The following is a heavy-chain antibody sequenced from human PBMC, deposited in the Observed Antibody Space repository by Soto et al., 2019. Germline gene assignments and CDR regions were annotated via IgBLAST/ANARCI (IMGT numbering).Heavy chain of an antibody. V-gene: IGHV3-21*01. CDR2: ITSSSSYI. J-gene: IGHJ6*03. Sequence: GSLRLSCASSGFAFSSYSLNLVRQAPGKGLEWVSSITSSSSYIYYADSVKGRFTFSRDNAKNSLYLQMNSLRAEDTAVYYCARASTSFDHYNYYMDVWGKGTTVTVSS. CDR3: ARASTSFDHYNYYMDV. D-gene: IGHD2-2*01. CDR1: GFAFSSYS.